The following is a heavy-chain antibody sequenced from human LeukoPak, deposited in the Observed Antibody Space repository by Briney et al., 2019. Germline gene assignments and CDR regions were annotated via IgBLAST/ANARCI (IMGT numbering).Heavy chain of an antibody. Sequence: QSGGSLRLSCAASGFTFSSYWMHWVRQAPGKGLVWVSRINSDGSSTSYADSVKGRFTISRDNAKNTLYLQMNSLRAEDTAVYYCARDRRFGELINPPYYYYGMDVWGQGTTVTVSS. D-gene: IGHD3-10*01. V-gene: IGHV3-74*01. CDR3: ARDRRFGELINPPYYYYGMDV. CDR1: GFTFSSYW. CDR2: INSDGSST. J-gene: IGHJ6*02.